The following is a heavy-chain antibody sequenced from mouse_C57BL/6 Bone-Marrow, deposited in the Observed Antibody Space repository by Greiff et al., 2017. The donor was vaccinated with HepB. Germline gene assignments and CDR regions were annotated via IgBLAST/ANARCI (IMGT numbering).Heavy chain of an antibody. CDR3: ARDRSYDYDGYYAMDY. J-gene: IGHJ4*01. V-gene: IGHV3-6*01. Sequence: EVKLMESGPGLVKPSQSLSLTCSVTGYSITSGYYWNWIRQFPGNKLEWMGYISYDGSNNYNPSLKNRISITRDTSKNQFFLKLNSVTTEDTATYYCARDRSYDYDGYYAMDYWGQGTSVTVSS. D-gene: IGHD2-4*01. CDR1: GYSITSGYY. CDR2: ISYDGSN.